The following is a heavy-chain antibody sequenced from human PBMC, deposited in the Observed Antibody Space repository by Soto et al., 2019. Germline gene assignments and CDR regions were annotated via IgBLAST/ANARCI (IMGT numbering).Heavy chain of an antibody. CDR2: INHSGSI. D-gene: IGHD6-19*01. J-gene: IGHJ4*02. CDR3: ARGSQWLDY. V-gene: IGHV4-34*01. CDR1: GVSFSGYY. Sequence: GTLSLTCAVHGVSFSGYYWSWIRPPPGKGLEWIGEINHSGSIHYNPSPKSRVTISADTPNNQFSLKLSSVTAADTAVYYCARGSQWLDYWGQGALGTVSS.